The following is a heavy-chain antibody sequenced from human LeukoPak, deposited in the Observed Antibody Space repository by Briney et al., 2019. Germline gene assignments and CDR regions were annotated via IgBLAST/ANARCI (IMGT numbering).Heavy chain of an antibody. Sequence: ASVNVSCTASGYTFTSYYMHWVRQAPGQGLEWMGLINPSGGSTSYAQKFQGRVTMIRDTPTSTVYMELSSLRSEDTAVYYCARGDSLARAIQHTWFDPGGQGTLVTVS. CDR1: GYTFTSYY. J-gene: IGHJ5*02. CDR2: INPSGGST. V-gene: IGHV1-46*01. D-gene: IGHD1-1*01. CDR3: ARGDSLARAIQHTWFDP.